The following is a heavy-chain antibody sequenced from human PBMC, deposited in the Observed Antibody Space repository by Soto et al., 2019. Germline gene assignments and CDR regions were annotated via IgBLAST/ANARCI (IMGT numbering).Heavy chain of an antibody. D-gene: IGHD4-17*01. J-gene: IGHJ3*02. CDR2: IIPIFGTA. Sequence: SVKVSFKASGGTFSIYAISWLRQSPGQWLEWMGGIIPIFGTANYAQKFQCRVTITADKSTSTAYMELSSLRSEDTAVYYCARIYGDGDFDIWGQGTMVTVSS. CDR1: GGTFSIYA. V-gene: IGHV1-69*06. CDR3: ARIYGDGDFDI.